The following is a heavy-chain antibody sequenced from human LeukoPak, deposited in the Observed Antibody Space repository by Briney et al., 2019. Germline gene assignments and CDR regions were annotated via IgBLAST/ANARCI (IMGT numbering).Heavy chain of an antibody. Sequence: WASVKVSCKASGYTFTGYYMHWVRQAPGQGLEWMGWINPNSGGTNYAQKFQGRVTMTRDTSISTAYMELSRLRSDDTAVYYCASEGGAAAGDINWFDPWGQGTLVTVSS. J-gene: IGHJ5*02. CDR3: ASEGGAAAGDINWFDP. V-gene: IGHV1-2*02. D-gene: IGHD6-13*01. CDR2: INPNSGGT. CDR1: GYTFTGYY.